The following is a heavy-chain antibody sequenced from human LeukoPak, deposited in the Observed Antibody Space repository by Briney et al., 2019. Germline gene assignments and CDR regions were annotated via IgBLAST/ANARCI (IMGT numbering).Heavy chain of an antibody. CDR1: GFTFSGYA. D-gene: IGHD6-19*01. CDR3: ARLGLSAVAIFLIDY. CDR2: ISYDGSNK. J-gene: IGHJ4*02. Sequence: GRSLRLSCAASGFTFSGYAMHWVRQAPGKGLEWVAVISYDGSNKYYADFVKGRFTISRDSSKNSLYLQMNSLRAEDTAVYYCARLGLSAVAIFLIDYWGQGTLVTVSS. V-gene: IGHV3-30-3*01.